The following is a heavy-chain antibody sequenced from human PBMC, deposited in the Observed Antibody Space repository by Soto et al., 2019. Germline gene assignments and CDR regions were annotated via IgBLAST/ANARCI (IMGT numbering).Heavy chain of an antibody. CDR1: CYTFTSYG. CDR3: ARDRGNYYDSSGYYEVYYYYYYGMDV. Sequence: GASVKVSCKASCYTFTSYGISWLRQAPGQGLEWMGWISAYNGNTNYAQKLQGRVTMTTDTSTSTAYMELRSLRSDDTAVYYCARDRGNYYDSSGYYEVYYYYYYGMDVWGQGTTVTVSS. D-gene: IGHD3-22*01. J-gene: IGHJ6*02. V-gene: IGHV1-18*01. CDR2: ISAYNGNT.